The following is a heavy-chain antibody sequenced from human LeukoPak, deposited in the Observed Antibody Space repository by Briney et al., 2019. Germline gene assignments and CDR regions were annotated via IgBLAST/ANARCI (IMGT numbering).Heavy chain of an antibody. CDR3: ARDLYDILTGYYVSGGPRQILDY. Sequence: GASVKVSCKASGYTFTSYYMHWVRQAPGQGLEWMGIINPSGSSTSYAQKFQGRVTMTRDTSTSTVYMELISLRSEDTAVYYCARDLYDILTGYYVSGGPRQILDYWGQGTLVTVSS. J-gene: IGHJ4*02. D-gene: IGHD3-9*01. CDR1: GYTFTSYY. CDR2: INPSGSST. V-gene: IGHV1-46*01.